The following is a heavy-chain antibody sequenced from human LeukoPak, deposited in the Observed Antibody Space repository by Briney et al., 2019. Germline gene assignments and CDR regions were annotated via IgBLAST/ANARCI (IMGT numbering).Heavy chain of an antibody. CDR3: ARAGQLWFGESWMDV. D-gene: IGHD3-10*01. Sequence: PGGSLRLSCAASGFTVSSNYMSWVRQAPGKGLEWVANTKQDGSEKYYVDSVKGRFTISRDNAKNSLYLQMNSLRAEDTAVYYCARAGQLWFGESWMDVWGRGTTVTVSS. CDR2: TKQDGSEK. CDR1: GFTVSSNY. J-gene: IGHJ6*02. V-gene: IGHV3-7*01.